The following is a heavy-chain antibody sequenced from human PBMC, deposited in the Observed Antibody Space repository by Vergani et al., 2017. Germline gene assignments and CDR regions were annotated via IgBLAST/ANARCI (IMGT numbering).Heavy chain of an antibody. J-gene: IGHJ4*02. CDR2: ISGHGDRT. V-gene: IGHV3-23*01. D-gene: IGHD3-10*01. Sequence: EVHLLESGGGQVEAGGSLRLSCVASGFTFSNSAMSWVRQTSGKGLEWVSAISGHGDRTYYADSVKGRFTISRDNSKNTVYLQMNSLKVGDRAIYYCAKQYFVSGNYLFDYWGQGTLVTVSS. CDR3: AKQYFVSGNYLFDY. CDR1: GFTFSNSA.